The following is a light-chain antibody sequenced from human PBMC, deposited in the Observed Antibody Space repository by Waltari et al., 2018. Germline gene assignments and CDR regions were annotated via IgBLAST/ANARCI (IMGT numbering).Light chain of an antibody. CDR1: QRVSNW. J-gene: IGKJ4*01. CDR3: QHYNSYPLT. Sequence: DIQLTQSPSTLPASVGDRVTITCRASQRVSNWLAWYQQKPGKAPKRLIYRASILESGVPSRFSGSGSGTEFTLTISSLQPEDFATYFCQHYNSYPLTFGGGTKVDI. V-gene: IGKV1-5*03. CDR2: RAS.